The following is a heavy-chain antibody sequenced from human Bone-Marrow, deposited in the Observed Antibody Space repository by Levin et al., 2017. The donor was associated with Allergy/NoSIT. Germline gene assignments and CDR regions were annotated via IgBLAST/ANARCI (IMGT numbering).Heavy chain of an antibody. CDR1: GDSVSTSSAT. Sequence: LRLSCVVSGDSVSTSSATWNWIRLSPSRGLEWLGRTYYTSEWNSDYAMSVKGRITITPDTSKNQFSLHLQSVTPEDTAVYYCARERGADSTTWYETFDYWGQGTQVTVSS. V-gene: IGHV6-1*01. D-gene: IGHD6-13*01. J-gene: IGHJ4*02. CDR2: TYYTSEWNS. CDR3: ARERGADSTTWYETFDY.